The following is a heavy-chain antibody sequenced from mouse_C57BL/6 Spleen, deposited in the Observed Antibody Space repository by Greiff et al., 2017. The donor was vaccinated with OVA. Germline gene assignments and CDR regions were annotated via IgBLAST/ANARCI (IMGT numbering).Heavy chain of an antibody. CDR1: GYAFSSYW. V-gene: IGHV1-80*01. CDR2: IYPGDGDT. J-gene: IGHJ4*01. Sequence: VQRVESGAELVKPGASVKISCKASGYAFSSYWMNWVKQRPGKGLEWIGQIYPGDGDTNYNGKFKGKATLTADKSSSTAYMQLSSLTYEDSAVYFCARSPPRAMDYWGQGTSVTVSS. CDR3: ARSPPRAMDY.